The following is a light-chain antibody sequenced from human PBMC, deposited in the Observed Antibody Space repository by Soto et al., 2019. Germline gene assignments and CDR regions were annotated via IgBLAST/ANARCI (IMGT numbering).Light chain of an antibody. Sequence: QSALTQPASVSGSPGQSITISCTGTRSDVGGYNYVSWYKQRPGKAPKLVIYDVSHRPSGVSNRFFGSKSGNTASLIISGLQAVVEADYYCFSYSTSRARIFGGGTKVTV. CDR2: DVS. CDR1: RSDVGGYNY. J-gene: IGLJ2*01. V-gene: IGLV2-14*01. CDR3: FSYSTSRARI.